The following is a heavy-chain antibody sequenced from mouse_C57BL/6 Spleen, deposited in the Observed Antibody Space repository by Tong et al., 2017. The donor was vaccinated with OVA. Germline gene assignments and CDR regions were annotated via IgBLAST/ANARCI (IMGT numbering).Heavy chain of an antibody. V-gene: IGHV1-31*01. CDR1: GYSFTGYY. CDR3: ASLFITTVVPYFDV. D-gene: IGHD1-1*01. J-gene: IGHJ1*03. CDR2: IYPYNGVS. Sequence: EVQLQESGPELVKPGASVTISCKASGYSFTGYYMHWVQQSHGNILDWLGYIYPYNGVSRYNQKFKGKATLTVDKSASTAYMELRSLTSEDSAGYYCASLFITTVVPYFDVWGTGTTVTVSS.